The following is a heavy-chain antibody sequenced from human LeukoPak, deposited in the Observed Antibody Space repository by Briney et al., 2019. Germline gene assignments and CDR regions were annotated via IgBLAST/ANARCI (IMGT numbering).Heavy chain of an antibody. CDR1: SASINSVNYY. CDR2: IYHSGST. Sequence: SETLSLTCTVSSASINSVNYYWGWIRQPPGKGLEWIGYIYHSGSTYYNPSLKSRVTISVDRSKNQFSLKLSSVTAADTAVYYCARASRSWYPNDAFDIWGQGTMVTVSS. J-gene: IGHJ3*02. V-gene: IGHV4-39*07. D-gene: IGHD6-13*01. CDR3: ARASRSWYPNDAFDI.